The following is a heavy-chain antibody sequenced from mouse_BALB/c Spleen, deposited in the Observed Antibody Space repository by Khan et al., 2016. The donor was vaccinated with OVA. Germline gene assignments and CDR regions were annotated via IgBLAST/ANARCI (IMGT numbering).Heavy chain of an antibody. J-gene: IGHJ1*01. CDR2: LWTGGGT. CDR3: VRRGNYYGSFYWYFAV. V-gene: IGHV2-9-2*01. CDR1: GFSLTSYD. Sequence: QVQLKESGPGLVAPSQSLSITCTVSGFSLTSYDISWIRQPPGKGREGRGELWTGGGTNYISAFMSRLRISKYNSKCQVFLKMNSLQNDDTAMYYCVRRGNYYGSFYWYFAVWGAGTTVTVSS. D-gene: IGHD1-1*01.